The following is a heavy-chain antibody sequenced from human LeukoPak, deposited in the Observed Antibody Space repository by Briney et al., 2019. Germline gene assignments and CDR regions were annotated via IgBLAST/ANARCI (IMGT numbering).Heavy chain of an antibody. Sequence: GRSPRLSCAASGFTFDDYAMHWVRQAPGKGLEWVSGIGWNSGGIVYADSVKGRFTISRDNAKKSLYLQMNSLGAEDTALYYCVKVTAAGFVDHWAQGTLVTVSS. CDR1: GFTFDDYA. V-gene: IGHV3-9*01. CDR3: VKVTAAGFVDH. J-gene: IGHJ4*02. CDR2: IGWNSGGI. D-gene: IGHD6-13*01.